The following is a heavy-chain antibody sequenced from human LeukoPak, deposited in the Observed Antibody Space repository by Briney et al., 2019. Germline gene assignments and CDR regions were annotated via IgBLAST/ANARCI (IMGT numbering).Heavy chain of an antibody. CDR1: GFTFRSYA. CDR3: ARGFKRLNGWPFDY. D-gene: IGHD3-9*01. Sequence: SGGSLRLSCAVSGFTFRSYAIHWVRQAPGKGLEWVAVISYDGTNKYYADSVKGRFAISRDNSKNTLYLQMNSLRAEDTAVYYCARGFKRLNGWPFDYWGQGTLVTVSS. J-gene: IGHJ4*02. CDR2: ISYDGTNK. V-gene: IGHV3-30*09.